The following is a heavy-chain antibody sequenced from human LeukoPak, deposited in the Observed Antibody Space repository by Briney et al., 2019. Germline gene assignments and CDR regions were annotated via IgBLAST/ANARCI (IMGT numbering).Heavy chain of an antibody. D-gene: IGHD6-13*01. Sequence: PGGSLRLSCVASGFTFSSYDMHWVRQVTGKGLEWVSAIPIVADIYYADSVKGRFTISRENAKNPLYLQMNSLRAGDTAVYYCARAFGAVAGYFDYWGQGTLVTVSS. CDR1: GFTFSSYD. J-gene: IGHJ4*02. V-gene: IGHV3-13*01. CDR2: IPIVADI. CDR3: ARAFGAVAGYFDY.